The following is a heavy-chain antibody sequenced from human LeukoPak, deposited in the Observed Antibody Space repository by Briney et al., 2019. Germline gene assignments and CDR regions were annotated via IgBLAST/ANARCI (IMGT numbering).Heavy chain of an antibody. CDR1: VFTFSSSA. V-gene: IGHV3-23*01. CDR3: AKQLGYCSDGSCYFPY. J-gene: IGHJ4*02. D-gene: IGHD2-15*01. CDR2: ISNNGGYT. Sequence: GGSLRLSCAASVFTFSSSAMSWVRQAPGKGLEWVSAISNNGGYTYYADSVQGRFTISRDNSKSTLCLQMNSLRAEDTAVYYCAKQLGYCSDGSCYFPYWGQGTLVTVSS.